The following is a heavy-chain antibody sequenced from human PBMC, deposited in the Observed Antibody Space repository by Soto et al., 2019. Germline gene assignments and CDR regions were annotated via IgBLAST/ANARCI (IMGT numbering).Heavy chain of an antibody. CDR1: GFTFSTYA. CDR3: AKDYALGGRSYYYYGMDA. CDR2: ISGSGVST. J-gene: IGHJ6*01. Sequence: EVQLLESGGGLVQPGGSLRLSCGASGFTFSTYAMAWVRQAPGKGLEWVSLISGSGVSTYYADSVKGRFTISRDNAKNTLLLQMNSLRADDTAVYYCAKDYALGGRSYYYYGMDAW. V-gene: IGHV3-23*01. D-gene: IGHD2-15*01.